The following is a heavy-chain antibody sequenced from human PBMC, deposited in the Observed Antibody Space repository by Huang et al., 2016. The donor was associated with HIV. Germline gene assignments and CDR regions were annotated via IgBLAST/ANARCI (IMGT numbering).Heavy chain of an antibody. Sequence: QVQLMQSGVEVKKPGASVKVSCRASGYTFTNYGVNWGRQAPGQGLEWMGWISAYNGNTYYEQKLQGIVIMTTDTATSTAYRELKSLTSDDTAVYYCARDGRMVIDPFDIWGQGTRVTVSS. J-gene: IGHJ3*02. D-gene: IGHD2-8*01. CDR2: ISAYNGNT. V-gene: IGHV1-18*01. CDR3: ARDGRMVIDPFDI. CDR1: GYTFTNYG.